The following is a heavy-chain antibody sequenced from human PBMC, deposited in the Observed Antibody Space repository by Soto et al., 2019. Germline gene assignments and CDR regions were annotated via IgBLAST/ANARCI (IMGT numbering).Heavy chain of an antibody. CDR3: ARSIGATLNYFDY. D-gene: IGHD1-26*01. Sequence: ASETLSLTCTVSGGSISSYYWSWIRQPPGKGLEWIGYIYYSGSTNYNPSLKSRVTISVDTSKNQFSLKLSSVTAADTAVYYCARSIGATLNYFDYWGQGTLVTVSS. CDR2: IYYSGST. CDR1: GGSISSYY. V-gene: IGHV4-59*01. J-gene: IGHJ4*02.